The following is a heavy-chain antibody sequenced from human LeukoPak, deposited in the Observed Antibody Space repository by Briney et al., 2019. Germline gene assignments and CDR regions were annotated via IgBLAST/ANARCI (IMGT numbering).Heavy chain of an antibody. CDR2: INHSGST. J-gene: IGHJ2*01. V-gene: IGHV4-34*01. CDR1: GFTFSSYA. Sequence: GSLRLSCAASGFTFSSYAMSWVRQPPGKGLEWIGEINHSGSTNYNPSLKSRVTISVDTSKNQFSLKLSSVTAADTAVYYCARGRMVAFDLWGRGTLVTVSS. D-gene: IGHD4/OR15-4a*01. CDR3: ARGRMVAFDL.